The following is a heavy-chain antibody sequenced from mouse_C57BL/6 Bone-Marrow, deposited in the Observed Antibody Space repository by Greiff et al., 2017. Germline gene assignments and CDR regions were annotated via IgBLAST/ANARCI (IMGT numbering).Heavy chain of an antibody. J-gene: IGHJ3*01. CDR3: ARSWDSFAY. V-gene: IGHV1-4*01. Sequence: VHLVESGAELARPGASVKMSCKASGYTFTSYTMHWVKQRPGQGLEWIGYINPSSGYTKYNQKFKDKATLTADKSSSTAYMQLSSLTSEDSAVYYCARSWDSFAYWGQGTLVTVSA. CDR1: GYTFTSYT. D-gene: IGHD4-1*01. CDR2: INPSSGYT.